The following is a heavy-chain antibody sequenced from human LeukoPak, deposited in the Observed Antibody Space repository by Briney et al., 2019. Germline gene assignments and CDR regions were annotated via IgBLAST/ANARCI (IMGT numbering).Heavy chain of an antibody. CDR2: IYSGGST. CDR3: ARVTMVRGVIAYPDAFDI. V-gene: IGHV3-53*01. J-gene: IGHJ3*02. Sequence: GGSLRLSCAASGFTFSSNYMSWVRQAPGKGLEWVSVIYSGGSTYYADSVKGRFTISRDNSKNTLYLQMNSLRAEDTAVYYCARVTMVRGVIAYPDAFDIWGQGTMVTVSS. D-gene: IGHD3-10*01. CDR1: GFTFSSNY.